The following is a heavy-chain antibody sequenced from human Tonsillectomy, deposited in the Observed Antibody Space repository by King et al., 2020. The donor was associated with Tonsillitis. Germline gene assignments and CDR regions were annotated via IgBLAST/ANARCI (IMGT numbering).Heavy chain of an antibody. J-gene: IGHJ4*01. Sequence: QLVQSGAEVKKPGSSVKVSCKASGGTFTSYGINWARQAPGQGLEWVGGIIPLFGARNYAQKFQGRVTLTADDSTDTAYMELTRLTSEDTAVYYCARGAGPPYNYFWSGYYFDYWGQGPLVTVSS. V-gene: IGHV1-69*01. D-gene: IGHD3-3*01. CDR3: ARGAGPPYNYFWSGYYFDY. CDR2: IIPLFGAR. CDR1: GGTFTSYG.